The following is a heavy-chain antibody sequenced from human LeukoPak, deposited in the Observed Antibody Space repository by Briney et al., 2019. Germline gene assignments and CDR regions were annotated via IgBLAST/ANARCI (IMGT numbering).Heavy chain of an antibody. V-gene: IGHV1-69*13. CDR3: ARDAPSETTMVSAFDI. CDR2: IIPIFGTA. CDR1: GGTFGTYA. D-gene: IGHD5-18*01. J-gene: IGHJ3*02. Sequence: ASVKVSCKAYGGTFGTYAISWVRQATGQGLEWMGGIIPIFGTANYAQKFQGRVTISADEFTRTAYVEVSSLRSEDTAVYYCARDAPSETTMVSAFDIWGQGTMVTVSS.